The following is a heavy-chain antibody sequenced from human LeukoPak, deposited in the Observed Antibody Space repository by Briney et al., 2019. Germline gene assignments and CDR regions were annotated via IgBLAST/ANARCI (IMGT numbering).Heavy chain of an antibody. J-gene: IGHJ6*02. CDR1: GYTFTSYD. CDR2: MNPNSGNT. CDR3: ARRGFLEWLLYRGDYYYGMDV. D-gene: IGHD3-3*01. Sequence: ASVTVSCKASGYTFTSYDINWVRQATGQGLEWMGWMNPNSGNTGYVQKFQGRVTMTRNTSISTAYMELSSLRSEDTAVYYCARRGFLEWLLYRGDYYYGMDVWGQGTTVTVSS. V-gene: IGHV1-8*01.